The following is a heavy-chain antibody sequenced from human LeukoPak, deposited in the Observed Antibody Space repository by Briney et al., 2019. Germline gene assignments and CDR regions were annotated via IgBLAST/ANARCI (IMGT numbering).Heavy chain of an antibody. CDR2: ISYDGSNK. Sequence: GGSLRLSCAASGFTFSSYGMHWVRQAPGKGLEWVAVISYDGSNKYYADSVKGRFTISRDNSKNTLYLQMNSLRAEDTAVYYCAKDRPTKYGYYFDYWGQGTLVTVSS. J-gene: IGHJ4*02. CDR3: AKDRPTKYGYYFDY. CDR1: GFTFSSYG. V-gene: IGHV3-30*18. D-gene: IGHD2/OR15-2a*01.